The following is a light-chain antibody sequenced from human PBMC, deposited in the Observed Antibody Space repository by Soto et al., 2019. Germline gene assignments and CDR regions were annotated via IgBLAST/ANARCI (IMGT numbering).Light chain of an antibody. CDR1: QSVSNN. CDR2: HAS. J-gene: IGKJ4*01. V-gene: IGKV3-15*01. Sequence: EIVMTQSPATLSVSPGERATLSCRASQSVSNNFAWYQQKPGQAPRLLIYHASTRATGIPARFSGSGSGTEFTLTISSLQSEDFAVYYCQQYNKRPLTFGGGTKVEIK. CDR3: QQYNKRPLT.